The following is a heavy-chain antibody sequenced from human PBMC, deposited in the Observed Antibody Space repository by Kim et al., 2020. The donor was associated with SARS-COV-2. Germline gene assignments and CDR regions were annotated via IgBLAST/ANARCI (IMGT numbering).Heavy chain of an antibody. D-gene: IGHD6-19*01. J-gene: IGHJ4*02. V-gene: IGHV3-43*01. Sequence: DSVKGRFTISRDNSKNSLYLQMNSLRTEDTALYYCAKVHSGWRYVGPFDYWGQGTLVTVSS. CDR3: AKVHSGWRYVGPFDY.